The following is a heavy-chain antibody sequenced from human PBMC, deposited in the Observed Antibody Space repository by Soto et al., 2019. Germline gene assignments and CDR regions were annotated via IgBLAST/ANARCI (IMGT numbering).Heavy chain of an antibody. V-gene: IGHV4-59*01. J-gene: IGHJ6*03. D-gene: IGHD6-13*01. CDR2: VYYSGNT. Sequence: QVQLQESGPGLVKPSETLSLTCTVSGGSMSPYYWSWIRQPPGKGLEWIGYVYYSGNTNYNPSLESRVTISVDTSRNQFSLNLTSATAADTAVYYCARKGAAASYAHYYMDVWGRGTTVTVSS. CDR1: GGSMSPYY. CDR3: ARKGAAASYAHYYMDV.